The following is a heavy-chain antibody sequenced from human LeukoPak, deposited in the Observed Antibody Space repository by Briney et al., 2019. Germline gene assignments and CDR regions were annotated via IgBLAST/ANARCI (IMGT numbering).Heavy chain of an antibody. J-gene: IGHJ4*02. CDR2: IHNSGTT. D-gene: IGHD3-10*01. CDR3: ARRYYYNLGSFPFDF. Sequence: SETLSLTCAVSGGPFSGYFWSWIRQSSGTGLEWIGEIHNSGTTNYNPSLNSRVTISGDTSKNQFYLNLSSVTAADTAVYYCARRYYYNLGSFPFDFWGQGTLVTVSS. CDR1: GGPFSGYF. V-gene: IGHV4-34*01.